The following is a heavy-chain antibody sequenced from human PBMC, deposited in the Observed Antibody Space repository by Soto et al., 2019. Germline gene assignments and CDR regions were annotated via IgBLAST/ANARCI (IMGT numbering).Heavy chain of an antibody. Sequence: PGGSLRLSCVVPGLTFSTYSMNWVRQTPGKGLEWVSSISRTSSYIYYRDSVKGRFTISRDNAKNSLYLQMNGLRVEDTAVYYCVSDQKREHFETSGPNWFATWGQGTLVTVSS. J-gene: IGHJ5*02. CDR2: ISRTSSYI. V-gene: IGHV3-21*06. D-gene: IGHD6-19*01. CDR3: VSDQKREHFETSGPNWFAT. CDR1: GLTFSTYS.